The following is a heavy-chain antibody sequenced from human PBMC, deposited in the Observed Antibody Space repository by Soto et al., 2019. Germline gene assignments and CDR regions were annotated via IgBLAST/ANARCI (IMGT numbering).Heavy chain of an antibody. CDR1: GGSMSSNY. CDR2: VYYGGT. J-gene: IGHJ4*02. V-gene: IGHV4-59*01. Sequence: SETLSLTCTVSGGSMSSNYWSWIRQSPAKGLEWIGFVYYGGTNYNPSFESRVTMSVDTPKKQFSLELTDVTAADTAVYYCVSYRGAFYFDHWGQGTLVTVSS. D-gene: IGHD4-4*01. CDR3: VSYRGAFYFDH.